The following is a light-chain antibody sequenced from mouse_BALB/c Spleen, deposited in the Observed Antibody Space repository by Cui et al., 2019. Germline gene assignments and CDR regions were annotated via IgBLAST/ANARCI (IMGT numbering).Light chain of an antibody. CDR2: LTS. CDR3: QQWSSNPPT. V-gene: IGKV4-68*01. J-gene: IGKJ4*01. CDR1: SSVSY. Sequence: QIVLTQSPALMSASPGEKVTMTCSASSSVSYMYWYQQKPRSSPKPWIYLTSNLASGVPARFSGSGSGTSYSLTISSMEAEDAATYYCQQWSSNPPTFGSWTKLEIK.